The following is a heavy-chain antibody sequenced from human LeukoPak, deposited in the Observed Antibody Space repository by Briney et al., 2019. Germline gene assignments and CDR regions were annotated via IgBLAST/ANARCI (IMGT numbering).Heavy chain of an antibody. CDR1: GGSFSGYY. D-gene: IGHD3-16*02. J-gene: IGHJ4*02. Sequence: SETLSLTCAVYGGSFSGYYWSWIRQPPGKGLEWIGEINHSGSTNYNPSLKSRVSISVDTSKNQFSLKLSSVTAADTAVYYCARVAGHYDYVWGSYRHPYYFDYWGQGTLVTVSS. CDR3: ARVAGHYDYVWGSYRHPYYFDY. CDR2: INHSGST. V-gene: IGHV4-34*01.